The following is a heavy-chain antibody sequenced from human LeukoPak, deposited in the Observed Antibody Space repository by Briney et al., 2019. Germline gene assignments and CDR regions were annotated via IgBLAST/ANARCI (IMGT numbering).Heavy chain of an antibody. CDR2: IYSGGTT. CDR3: ARDPPGIAASVSGG. D-gene: IGHD6-13*01. V-gene: IGHV3-53*01. J-gene: IGHJ4*02. Sequence: GGSLRLSCKASGFTISNNYMNWVRQAPGKGLEWVALIYSGGTTNYADSVKGRFTISRDNSKNTLYLQMTNVRVEDTAVYYCARDPPGIAASVSGGWGQGTLVTVSS. CDR1: GFTISNNY.